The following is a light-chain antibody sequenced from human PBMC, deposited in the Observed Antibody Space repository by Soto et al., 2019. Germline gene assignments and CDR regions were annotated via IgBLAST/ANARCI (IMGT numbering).Light chain of an antibody. V-gene: IGLV2-23*01. J-gene: IGLJ2*01. CDR3: CSYAGSSSHVV. CDR2: EGS. Sequence: QSALTQPASVSGSPGQSITISCTGTSSDVGSYNLVSWYQQHPGKAAKLMIYEGSKRPSGGSNRFSGSKSGNPASLTISGRQAEDEADYYCCSYAGSSSHVVFGGGTKLTVL. CDR1: SSDVGSYNL.